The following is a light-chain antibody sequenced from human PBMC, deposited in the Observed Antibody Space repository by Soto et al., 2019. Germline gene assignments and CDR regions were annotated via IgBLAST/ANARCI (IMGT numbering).Light chain of an antibody. V-gene: IGKV1-9*01. J-gene: IGKJ4*01. CDR1: LGISNY. CDR2: AAS. Sequence: DIQLTQSPSFLSAFVGGRFNITCRASLGISNYLAWYQQKPGKAPKLLIFAASTLQSGVPSRLRGSGSGTEFTLTITNLQPEDFATYYCQQLNSYPLTFAGGTKVDIK. CDR3: QQLNSYPLT.